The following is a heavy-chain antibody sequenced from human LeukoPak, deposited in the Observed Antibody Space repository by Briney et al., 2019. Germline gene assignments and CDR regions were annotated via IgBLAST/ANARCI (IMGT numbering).Heavy chain of an antibody. CDR3: ESQRFGATDY. J-gene: IGHJ4*02. D-gene: IGHD3-3*01. Sequence: GSLRLSCAASGFAFRTYSMNWVRQAPGKGLEWVSSISGNSDYIYYADSVKGRFTVSRDNAKNSLFLQMNSLRAEDTAVYYCESQRFGATDYWGQGTLVTVSS. CDR2: ISGNSDYI. CDR1: GFAFRTYS. V-gene: IGHV3-21*01.